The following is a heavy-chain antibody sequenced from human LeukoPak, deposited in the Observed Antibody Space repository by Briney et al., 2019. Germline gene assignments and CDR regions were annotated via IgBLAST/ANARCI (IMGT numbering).Heavy chain of an antibody. CDR2: ISSSGSYI. V-gene: IGHV3-21*01. D-gene: IGHD4-17*01. J-gene: IGHJ4*02. CDR3: ARDYYGDRIFDC. CDR1: GFTFSSYS. Sequence: GGSLRLSCAASGFTFSSYSMNWVRQAPGKGLEWVSSISSSGSYIYYADSVKGRFTISRDNANNSLYLQMNSLRAEDTAVYYCARDYYGDRIFDCWGQGTLVTVSS.